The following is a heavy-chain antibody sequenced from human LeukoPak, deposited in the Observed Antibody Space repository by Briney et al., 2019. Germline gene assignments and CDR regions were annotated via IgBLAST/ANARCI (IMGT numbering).Heavy chain of an antibody. CDR3: AKDYDSSGYELTHFDY. J-gene: IGHJ4*02. CDR1: GFAFSSYA. CDR2: ISGSGGST. V-gene: IGHV3-23*01. Sequence: GGSLRLSCAASGFAFSSYAMSWVRQAPGKGLEWVSAISGSGGSTYYADSVKGRFTISRDNSKNTLYLQMNSLRAEDTAVYYCAKDYDSSGYELTHFDYWGQGTLVTVSS. D-gene: IGHD3-22*01.